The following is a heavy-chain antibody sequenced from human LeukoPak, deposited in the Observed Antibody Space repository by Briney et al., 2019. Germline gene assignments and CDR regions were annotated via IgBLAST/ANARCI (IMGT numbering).Heavy chain of an antibody. CDR3: ARITYYYDSSGYPRFDY. V-gene: IGHV3-53*01. Sequence: GGSLRLSCAASGFTVSSNYMSWVRQAPGKGLEWGSVIYSGGSTYYADSVKGRFTISRDNSKNTLYLQMNSLRAEDTAVYYCARITYYYDSSGYPRFDYWGQGTLVTVSS. D-gene: IGHD3-22*01. CDR1: GFTVSSNY. CDR2: IYSGGST. J-gene: IGHJ4*02.